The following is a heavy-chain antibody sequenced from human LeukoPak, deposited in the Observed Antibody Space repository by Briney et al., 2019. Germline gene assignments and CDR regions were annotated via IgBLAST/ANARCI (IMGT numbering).Heavy chain of an antibody. Sequence: AGGSLRLSCAASGFTFSSYWMSWVRQALGKGLEWVANIKQDGSEKYYVDSVKGRFTISRDNAKNSLYLQMNSLRAEDTAVYYCARDLESYYYYYMDVWGRGTTVTVSS. CDR2: IKQDGSEK. CDR1: GFTFSSYW. V-gene: IGHV3-7*01. CDR3: ARDLESYYYYYMDV. J-gene: IGHJ6*03.